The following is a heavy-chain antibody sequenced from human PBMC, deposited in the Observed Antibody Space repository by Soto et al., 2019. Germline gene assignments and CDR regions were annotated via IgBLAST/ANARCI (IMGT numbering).Heavy chain of an antibody. CDR1: GFTFSSYS. CDR3: AGGYHLDY. CDR2: ISSSSSTI. D-gene: IGHD2-2*01. J-gene: IGHJ4*02. V-gene: IGHV3-48*01. Sequence: VQLVESGGGLVQPGGSLRLSCAASGFTFSSYSMNWVRQALGKGLAWVSYISSSSSTIYYADSVKGRFTISRDNAKNSLYLQMNSLRAEDTAVYYCAGGYHLDYWGQGTLVTVSS.